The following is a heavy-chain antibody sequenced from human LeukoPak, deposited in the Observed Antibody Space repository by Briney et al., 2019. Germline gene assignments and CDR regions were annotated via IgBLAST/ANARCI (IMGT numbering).Heavy chain of an antibody. CDR1: GGSITSSSYF. D-gene: IGHD2-15*01. J-gene: IGHJ6*04. CDR3: ARHGGSAAGLDV. CDR2: THSGST. Sequence: PSETLSLTCALSGGSITSSSYFWGWIRQPPGKGLEWIGSTHSGSTYCNPSLKSRVTISVDTSKTHFSLKLSSVTAADTPVYYCARHGGSAAGLDVWGKGTTVTISS. V-gene: IGHV4-39*01.